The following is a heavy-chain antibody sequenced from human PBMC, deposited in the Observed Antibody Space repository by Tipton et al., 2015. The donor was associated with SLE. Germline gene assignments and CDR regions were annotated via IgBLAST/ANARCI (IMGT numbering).Heavy chain of an antibody. CDR1: DDSISRGDYY. J-gene: IGHJ4*02. CDR3: GRVTSGWREVC. V-gene: IGHV4-61*02. Sequence: TLSLTCTVSDDSISRGDYYWSWIRQPAGKGLEWIGRMFGSAIRDYNPSLKSRVTISLATSKNQFSLQLTSVTAADTAIYYCGRVTSGWREVCWGQGTLVTVSS. CDR2: MFGSAIR. D-gene: IGHD6-19*01.